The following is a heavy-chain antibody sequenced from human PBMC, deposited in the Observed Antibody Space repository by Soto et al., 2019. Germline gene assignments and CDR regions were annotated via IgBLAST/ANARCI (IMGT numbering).Heavy chain of an antibody. CDR2: IYYSGST. CDR1: GASVKTGGYY. CDR3: ARRGVSSYYSNY. V-gene: IGHV4-39*01. D-gene: IGHD2-15*01. Sequence: PSETLSLTCTVSGASVKTGGYYWTWIRQFPGKGLEWIGNIYYSGSTYYNLSLKSRVTISVDTSKNQFSLKLSSVTAADTAVYYCARRGVSSYYSNYWGLGTLVTVSS. J-gene: IGHJ4*02.